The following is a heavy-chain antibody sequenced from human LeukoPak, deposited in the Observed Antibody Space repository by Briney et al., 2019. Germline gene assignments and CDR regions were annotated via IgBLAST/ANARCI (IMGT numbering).Heavy chain of an antibody. CDR3: ARDRTMTLGRLLGF. CDR1: DFTFSNCG. D-gene: IGHD2-15*01. Sequence: ASVKVSYKASDFTFSNCGFNCVRQAPGQGLEWMGWISAYNGHRNYAQRLQGRVTMSTDTSTSTAYMDLRSLRSDDTAVYYCARDRTMTLGRLLGFWGQGTLITVSS. J-gene: IGHJ4*02. V-gene: IGHV1-18*01. CDR2: ISAYNGHR.